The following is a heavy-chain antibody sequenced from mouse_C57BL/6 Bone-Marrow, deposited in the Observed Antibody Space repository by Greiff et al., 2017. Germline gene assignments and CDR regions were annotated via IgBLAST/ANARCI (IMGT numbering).Heavy chain of an antibody. CDR2: IDPETGGT. CDR1: GYTFTDYE. D-gene: IGHD1-1*01. Sequence: VQLQQSGAELVRPGASVTLSCKASGYTFTDYEMHWVKQTPVHGLEWIGAIDPETGGTAYNQKFKGKAILTADKSSSTAYMELRSLTSEDSAVYYCTRPHLLLRYWYFDVWGTGTTVTVSS. CDR3: TRPHLLLRYWYFDV. J-gene: IGHJ1*03. V-gene: IGHV1-15*01.